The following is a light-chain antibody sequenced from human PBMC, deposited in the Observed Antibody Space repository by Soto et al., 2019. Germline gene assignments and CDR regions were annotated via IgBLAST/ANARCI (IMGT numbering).Light chain of an antibody. CDR3: QQYNNWPLT. J-gene: IGKJ5*01. V-gene: IGKV3-15*01. CDR2: CAS. CDR1: HSVSSY. Sequence: EIVLTQSPATLSLSPGERATLSCRASHSVSSYLALYQQKPGQAPRLLIYCASTRATGIPARFSGSGSGTEFTLTISSLQSEDFAVYYCQQYNNWPLTFGQGTRLEIK.